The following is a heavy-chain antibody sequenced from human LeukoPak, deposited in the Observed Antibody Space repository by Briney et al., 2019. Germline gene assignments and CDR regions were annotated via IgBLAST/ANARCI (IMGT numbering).Heavy chain of an antibody. J-gene: IGHJ4*02. D-gene: IGHD3-10*01. CDR2: ISGNAVTT. V-gene: IGHV3-23*01. Sequence: GGSLRLSCAASGFTFSSYAMRWVRPAPGKVLEWVSSISGNAVTTYYADSVKGRFTISRDNSKNTMYLQMNSLRDEDTAVYYCGRGRLYGSGTYYGFDYWGRGTLVTV. CDR1: GFTFSSYA. CDR3: GRGRLYGSGTYYGFDY.